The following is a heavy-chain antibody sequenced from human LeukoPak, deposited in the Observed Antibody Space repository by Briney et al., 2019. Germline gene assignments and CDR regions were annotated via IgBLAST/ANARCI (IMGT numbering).Heavy chain of an antibody. V-gene: IGHV3-21*01. D-gene: IGHD3-10*01. CDR2: ISSSSSYI. Sequence: PGGSLRLSCAASGFTFSSYSMNWVRQAPGKGLEWVSSISSSSSYIYYADSVKGRFTISRDNAKNSLYLQMNSLRAEDTAVYYCARSYGSGSYYPEFDYWGQGTLVTVSS. CDR1: GFTFSSYS. J-gene: IGHJ4*02. CDR3: ARSYGSGSYYPEFDY.